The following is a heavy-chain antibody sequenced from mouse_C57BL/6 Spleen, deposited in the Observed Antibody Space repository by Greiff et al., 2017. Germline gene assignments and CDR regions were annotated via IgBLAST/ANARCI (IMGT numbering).Heavy chain of an antibody. D-gene: IGHD1-1*01. V-gene: IGHV6-3*01. CDR2: IRLKSDNYAT. Sequence: DVKLVESGGGLVQPGGSMKLSCVASGFTFSNYWMNWVRQSPEKGLEWVAQIRLKSDNYATHYAESVKGRFTISRDDSKSSVHLQMNNLRAEDTGVYYCTAYGSSYPIDFGGWGKGTTLTVAS. CDR1: GFTFSNYW. J-gene: IGHJ2*01. CDR3: TAYGSSYPIDFGG.